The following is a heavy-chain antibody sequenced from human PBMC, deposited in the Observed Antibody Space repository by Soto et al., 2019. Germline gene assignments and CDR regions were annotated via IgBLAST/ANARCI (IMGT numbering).Heavy chain of an antibody. CDR2: ISGYNADT. CDR1: GYSFQNYG. D-gene: IGHD3-10*01. J-gene: IGHJ6*02. V-gene: IGHV1-18*01. Sequence: QVQLVQSGAEVKRPGASVKVSCKASGYSFQNYGINWVRQAPGQGLEWMGWISGYNADTNDAQKLQGRVTLTTDTSTDTVYMELRSLRSDDTAVYYCARPRGGPSAPGSGMDVWGQGTTVTVSS. CDR3: ARPRGGPSAPGSGMDV.